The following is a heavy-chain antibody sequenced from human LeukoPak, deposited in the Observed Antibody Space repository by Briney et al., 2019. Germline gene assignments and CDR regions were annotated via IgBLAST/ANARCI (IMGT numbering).Heavy chain of an antibody. D-gene: IGHD2-2*01. V-gene: IGHV1-46*01. Sequence: ASVKVSCKASGYTFTSYYMHWVRQAPGQGLEWMGIINPSGGSTSYAQKFQGRVTMTRDTSTSTVYMELSSLRSEDTAVYYCARGGLVVVPAAIYYWFDPWGQGPLSPSPQ. CDR2: INPSGGST. CDR1: GYTFTSYY. J-gene: IGHJ5*02. CDR3: ARGGLVVVPAAIYYWFDP.